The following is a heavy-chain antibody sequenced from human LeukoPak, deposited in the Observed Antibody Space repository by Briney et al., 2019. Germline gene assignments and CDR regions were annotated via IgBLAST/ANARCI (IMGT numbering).Heavy chain of an antibody. J-gene: IGHJ5*02. CDR3: ARSSYSTSLGTGGNWFDP. CDR2: INAGNGNT. CDR1: GYTFTSYA. Sequence: GASVKVSCKASGYTFTSYAMHWVRQAPGQRLEWMGWINAGNGNTKYSQKFQGRVTITRDTSASTAYMELSSLRSEDTAVYYCARSSYSTSLGTGGNWFDPWGQGTLATVSS. V-gene: IGHV1-3*01. D-gene: IGHD2-2*01.